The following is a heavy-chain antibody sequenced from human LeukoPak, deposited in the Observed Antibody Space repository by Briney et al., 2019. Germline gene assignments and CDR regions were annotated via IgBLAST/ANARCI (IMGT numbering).Heavy chain of an antibody. CDR3: ARRPVATIKGYFDS. D-gene: IGHD5-24*01. CDR1: GFIFNNYA. Sequence: GGSLRLSCAASGFIFNNYAIYWVRQAPGKGLGGVAVISNDGNYKYYADSVEGRFAVSRDNSKNMLYLQMNSLGADDTAVYYCARRPVATIKGYFDSWGQGALVTVSS. CDR2: ISNDGNYK. J-gene: IGHJ4*02. V-gene: IGHV3-30*09.